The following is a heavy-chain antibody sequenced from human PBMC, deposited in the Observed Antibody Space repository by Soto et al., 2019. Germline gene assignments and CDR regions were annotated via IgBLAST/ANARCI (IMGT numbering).Heavy chain of an antibody. Sequence: PGGSLRLSCAASGFTFSIYGMYWVRQAPGKGLEWVALIWYDGSHKYYADSVKGRFTISRDNSKNTLYLQMNSLRAEDTAVYYCARDRGYCSSTSCYTGYYYDMDVWGQGTTVTVSS. J-gene: IGHJ6*02. CDR1: GFTFSIYG. V-gene: IGHV3-33*07. D-gene: IGHD2-2*02. CDR3: ARDRGYCSSTSCYTGYYYDMDV. CDR2: IWYDGSHK.